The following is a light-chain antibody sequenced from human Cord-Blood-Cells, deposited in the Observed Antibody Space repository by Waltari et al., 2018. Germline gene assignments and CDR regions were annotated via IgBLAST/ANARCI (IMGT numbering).Light chain of an antibody. CDR1: SSDVGRYNL. Sequence: QSALTQPASVSGSPGQSITISCPGTSSDVGRYNLFSWYQQHPGKAPKLMIYEGSKRPSGVSNRFSGSKSGNTASLTISGLQAEDEADYYCCSYAGSSTLFGGGTKLTVL. V-gene: IGLV2-23*01. CDR2: EGS. J-gene: IGLJ2*01. CDR3: CSYAGSSTL.